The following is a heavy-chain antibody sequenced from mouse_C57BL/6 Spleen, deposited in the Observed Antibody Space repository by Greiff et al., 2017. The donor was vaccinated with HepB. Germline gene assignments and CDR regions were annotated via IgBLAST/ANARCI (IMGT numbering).Heavy chain of an antibody. CDR2: IDPETGGT. V-gene: IGHV1-15*01. Sequence: VQLQQSGAELVRPGASVTLSCKASGYTFTDYEMHWVQQTPMHGLEWIGAIDPETGGTAYNQKFKGKAILTADKSSSTAYMELRSLTSEDSAVYYCTREDSNYEGFAYWGQGTLVTVSA. CDR3: TREDSNYEGFAY. D-gene: IGHD2-5*01. J-gene: IGHJ3*01. CDR1: GYTFTDYE.